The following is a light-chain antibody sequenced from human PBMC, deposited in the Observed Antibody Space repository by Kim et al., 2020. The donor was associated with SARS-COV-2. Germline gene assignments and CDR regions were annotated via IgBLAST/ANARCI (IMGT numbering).Light chain of an antibody. CDR2: GAS. CDR1: QSVSSN. V-gene: IGKV3-15*01. Sequence: EIVMTQSPATLSVSPGERATISCRASQSVSSNLAWYQQKPGQAPRLLIYGASTRATGIPARFSGSESGTEFTLTISSLQSEDFAVYYCQQYNNWPPLTFGGGTKVDIK. J-gene: IGKJ4*01. CDR3: QQYNNWPPLT.